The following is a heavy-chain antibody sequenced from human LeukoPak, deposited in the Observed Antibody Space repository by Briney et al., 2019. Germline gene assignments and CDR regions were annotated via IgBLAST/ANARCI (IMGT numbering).Heavy chain of an antibody. J-gene: IGHJ4*02. CDR2: IYHSGST. CDR1: GGSISSSNW. Sequence: SETLSLTCAVSGGSISSSNWWSWVRQPPGKGLEWIGEIYHSGSTYYNPSLKSRVTISVDTSKNQFSLKLSSVTAADTAVYYCARGRSGNYYYDSSGYYSYWGQGTLVTVSS. V-gene: IGHV4-4*02. D-gene: IGHD3-22*01. CDR3: ARGRSGNYYYDSSGYYSY.